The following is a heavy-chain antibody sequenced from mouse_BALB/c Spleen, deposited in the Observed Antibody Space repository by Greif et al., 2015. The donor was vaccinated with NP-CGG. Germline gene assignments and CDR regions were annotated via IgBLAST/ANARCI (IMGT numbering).Heavy chain of an antibody. CDR2: IYPGDGDT. CDR1: GYAFSSYW. CDR3: ARVGNYYFDY. J-gene: IGHJ2*01. Sequence: QVTLKVSGAELVRPGSSVKISCKASGYAFSSYWMNWVKQRPGQGLEWIGQIYPGDGDTNYNGKFKGKATLTADKSSSTAYMQLSSLTSEDSAVYFCARVGNYYFDYWGQGTTLTVSS. V-gene: IGHV1-80*01. D-gene: IGHD2-1*01.